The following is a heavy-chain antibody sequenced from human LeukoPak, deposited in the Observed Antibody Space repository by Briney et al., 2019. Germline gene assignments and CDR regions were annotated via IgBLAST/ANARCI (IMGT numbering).Heavy chain of an antibody. V-gene: IGHV3-21*01. CDR1: AFTFSASA. J-gene: IGHJ4*02. Sequence: GGSLRLSCAGSAFTFSASAMNWVRQVPGKGLEWVSSIGYDGSHIYYSASVKGRFSISRDNARDSVYLQMDSLRTEDPAVYSCARYPESFLPTGHYDYWGQGTLAIVSS. D-gene: IGHD4-17*01. CDR3: ARYPESFLPTGHYDY. CDR2: IGYDGSHI.